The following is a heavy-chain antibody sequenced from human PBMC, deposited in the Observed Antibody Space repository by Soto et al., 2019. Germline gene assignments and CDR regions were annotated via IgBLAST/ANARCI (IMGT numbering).Heavy chain of an antibody. CDR3: ARDVNRVMFSEVWFDP. CDR1: GGSISSGGYY. Sequence: PSETLSLTCTVSGGSISSGGYYWSWIRQHPGKGLEWIGYIYYSGSTYYNPSLKSQVTISVDTSKNQFSLKLSSVTAADTAVYYCARDVNRVMFSEVWFDPWAREPWSPSPQ. J-gene: IGHJ5*02. D-gene: IGHD3-10*02. V-gene: IGHV4-31*01. CDR2: IYYSGST.